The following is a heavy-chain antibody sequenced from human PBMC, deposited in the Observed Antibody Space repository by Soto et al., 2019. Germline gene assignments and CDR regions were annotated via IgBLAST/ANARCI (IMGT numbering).Heavy chain of an antibody. J-gene: IGHJ4*02. D-gene: IGHD6-19*01. V-gene: IGHV3-53*01. Sequence: EVQLVESGGGLIQPGGSLRLSCAASGFAVSSKYMTWVRQAPGKELEWDSVIYGGGTTYYADSVKGRFTISRDTSKNTLYLQMNSLRGEDTAVYYCVQTTGWPGFDFWGQGTLVTVSS. CDR3: VQTTGWPGFDF. CDR1: GFAVSSKY. CDR2: IYGGGTT.